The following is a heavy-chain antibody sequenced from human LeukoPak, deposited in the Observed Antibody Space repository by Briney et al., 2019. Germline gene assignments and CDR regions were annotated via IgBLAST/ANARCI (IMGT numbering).Heavy chain of an antibody. Sequence: SETLSLTCTVSGGSISSYYWSWIRQPPGKGLEWIGYIYYSGSTNYNPSLKSRVTVSVDTSKNQFSLKLSSVTAADTAVYYCARVADDFWSGYLPYWGQGTLVTVSS. CDR3: ARVADDFWSGYLPY. CDR1: GGSISSYY. D-gene: IGHD3-3*01. J-gene: IGHJ4*02. CDR2: IYYSGST. V-gene: IGHV4-59*01.